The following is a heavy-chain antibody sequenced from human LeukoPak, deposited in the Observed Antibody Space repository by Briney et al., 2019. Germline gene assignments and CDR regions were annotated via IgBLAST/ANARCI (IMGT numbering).Heavy chain of an antibody. CDR2: ISSSSSYI. CDR3: ARRCSGGSCYSFDY. V-gene: IGHV3-21*01. J-gene: IGHJ4*02. CDR1: GFTFSTYV. D-gene: IGHD2-15*01. Sequence: PGGSLRLSCAASGFTFSTYVVNWVRQAPGKGLEWVSSISSSSSYIYYADSVKGRFTTSRDNAKNSLYLQMNSLRAEDTAVYYCARRCSGGSCYSFDYWGQGTLVTVSS.